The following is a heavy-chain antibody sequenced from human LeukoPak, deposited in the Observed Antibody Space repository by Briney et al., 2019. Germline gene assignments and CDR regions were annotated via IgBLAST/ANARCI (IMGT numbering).Heavy chain of an antibody. V-gene: IGHV4-38-2*02. CDR1: GYSISSGYY. CDR3: ARDGVGVTTNLVYYYMDV. CDR2: IYHIGST. J-gene: IGHJ6*03. D-gene: IGHD4-17*01. Sequence: SETLSLTCTVSGYSISSGYYWGWIRQPPGKGLEWIGSIYHIGSTYYNPSLKSRVTISVDTSKNQFSLKLSSVTAADTAVYYCARDGVGVTTNLVYYYMDVWGKGTTVTVSS.